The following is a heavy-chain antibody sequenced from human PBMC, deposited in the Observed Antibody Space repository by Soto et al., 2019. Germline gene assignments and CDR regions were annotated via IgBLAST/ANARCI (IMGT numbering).Heavy chain of an antibody. D-gene: IGHD3-22*01. V-gene: IGHV4-59*01. CDR2: ISHSGTT. CDR3: AREGHDSRGYYDGVDY. Sequence: QVQLQESGPGLVKPSETLSLTCTVSGGSLSSFYWSWIRQPPGKGLEWIGFISHSGTTNYNPSLESRVTMSVDMSKNQFSLKLTYVTTADSAVYYCAREGHDSRGYYDGVDYWGQGTLVTVSS. J-gene: IGHJ4*02. CDR1: GGSLSSFY.